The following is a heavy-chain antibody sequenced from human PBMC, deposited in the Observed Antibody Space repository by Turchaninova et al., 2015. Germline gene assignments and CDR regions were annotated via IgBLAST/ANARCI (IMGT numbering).Heavy chain of an antibody. CDR2: ISRSGSPI. CDR1: GFTFSTYN. V-gene: IGHV3-48*02. D-gene: IGHD5-24*01. CDR3: VRDGAAGDGYKSSLDY. Sequence: EGSLRLACAASGFTFSTYNMDWVRQAPGKGLEWVSFISRSGSPIYYADSVKGRFTVSRDNAKNSLYLQMDSLRDEDTAVYFCVRDGAAGDGYKSSLDYWGQGTLVTVSS. J-gene: IGHJ4*02.